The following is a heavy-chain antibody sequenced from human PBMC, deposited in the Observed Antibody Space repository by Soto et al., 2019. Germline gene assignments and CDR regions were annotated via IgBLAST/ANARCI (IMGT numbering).Heavy chain of an antibody. J-gene: IGHJ5*02. CDR3: ASWNPVGDWFDP. V-gene: IGHV3-48*03. D-gene: IGHD3-16*01. CDR1: GFTFSSYE. Sequence: GGSLRLSCAASGFTFSSYEMNWVRQAPGKGLEWVSYISSSGSTIYYADSVKGRFTISRDNAKNSLYLQMNSLRAEDTAVYYCASWNPVGDWFDPWGQGTLITVSS. CDR2: ISSSGSTI.